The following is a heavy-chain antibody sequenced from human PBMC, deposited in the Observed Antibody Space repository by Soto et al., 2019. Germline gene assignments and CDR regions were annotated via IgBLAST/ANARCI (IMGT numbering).Heavy chain of an antibody. J-gene: IGHJ4*02. CDR1: GYTFTSYA. Sequence: ASVKVSCKASGYTFTSYAMHWVRQAPGQRLEWMGWINAGNGNTKYSQKFQGRVTITRDTSASTAYMELSSLRSEDTAVYYCARDLRHYDFWSGYYFLRSVGSEYYFDYWGQGTLVTVSS. D-gene: IGHD3-3*01. V-gene: IGHV1-3*01. CDR3: ARDLRHYDFWSGYYFLRSVGSEYYFDY. CDR2: INAGNGNT.